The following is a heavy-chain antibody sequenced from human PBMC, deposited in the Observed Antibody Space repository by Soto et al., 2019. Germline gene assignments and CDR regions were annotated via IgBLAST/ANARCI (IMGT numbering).Heavy chain of an antibody. D-gene: IGHD6-13*01. J-gene: IGHJ6*02. CDR2: TYYRSKWSN. Sequence: QVQLQQSGPGLVKPSQTLSLTCAISGDSVSSNSAAWNWIRQSPSRGLEWLGRTYYRSKWSNDYAVSVKSRITISADKSKNQISLHLNSATPEDTAVYYCARGIRRSNGRYNGMDVWGQGTTVTVSS. CDR3: ARGIRRSNGRYNGMDV. V-gene: IGHV6-1*01. CDR1: GDSVSSNSAA.